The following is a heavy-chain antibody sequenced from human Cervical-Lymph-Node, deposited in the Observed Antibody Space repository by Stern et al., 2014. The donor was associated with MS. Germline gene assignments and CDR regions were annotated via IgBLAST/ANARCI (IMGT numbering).Heavy chain of an antibody. V-gene: IGHV2-70*04. CDR2: IDWNDKT. CDR3: ARMMGSGYRHYFDY. J-gene: IGHJ4*02. D-gene: IGHD3-3*01. Sequence: QVTLKESGPALVKPTQTLTLTCTFSGLSLVTSGVRVSWIRQPPGKALEWLARIDWNDKTFYNTSLMTRLTISKDTSKNQVVLTMTNVDPVDTATYYCARMMGSGYRHYFDYWGQGTPVTVS. CDR1: GLSLVTSGVR.